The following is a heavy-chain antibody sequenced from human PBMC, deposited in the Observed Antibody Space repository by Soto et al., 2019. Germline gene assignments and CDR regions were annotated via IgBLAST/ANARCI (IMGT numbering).Heavy chain of an antibody. Sequence: EVQLVESGGGLVKPGGSLRLSCAASGFTFSTYNINWVRQAPGKGLEWVSCISSSSSHIYYADSVKDRFTISRDNAKNSLFLQLSSLRAEDTAVYYCARGGNYYDTSGPIDYWGQGTLVTVSS. J-gene: IGHJ4*02. CDR1: GFTFSTYN. D-gene: IGHD3-22*01. V-gene: IGHV3-21*01. CDR2: ISSSSSHI. CDR3: ARGGNYYDTSGPIDY.